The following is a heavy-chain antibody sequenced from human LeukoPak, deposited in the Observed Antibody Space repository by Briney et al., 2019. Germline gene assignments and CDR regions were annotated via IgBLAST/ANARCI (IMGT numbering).Heavy chain of an antibody. CDR3: AKGGDYYDSSGYFY. D-gene: IGHD3-22*01. V-gene: IGHV4-31*03. CDR1: GCSISSGGYY. Sequence: SQTLSLTCTVSGCSISSGGYYWSWIRQHPGKGLEWIGYIYYSGSTYYNPSLKSRVTISVDTSKNQFSLKLSSVTAADTAVYYCAKGGDYYDSSGYFYWGQGTLVTVSS. CDR2: IYYSGST. J-gene: IGHJ4*02.